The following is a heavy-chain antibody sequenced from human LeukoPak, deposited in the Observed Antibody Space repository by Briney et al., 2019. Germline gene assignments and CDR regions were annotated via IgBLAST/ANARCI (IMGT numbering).Heavy chain of an antibody. D-gene: IGHD6-19*01. CDR1: GGSISSSRYY. Sequence: PSETLSLTCTVSGGSISSSRYYWGWIRQPPGKGLEWIGSIYYSGSTYYNPSLKSRVTISVDTSKNQCSLKLSSVTAADTAVYYCARPARRSSGWYYDYWGQGTLVTVSS. J-gene: IGHJ4*02. CDR3: ARPARRSSGWYYDY. CDR2: IYYSGST. V-gene: IGHV4-39*01.